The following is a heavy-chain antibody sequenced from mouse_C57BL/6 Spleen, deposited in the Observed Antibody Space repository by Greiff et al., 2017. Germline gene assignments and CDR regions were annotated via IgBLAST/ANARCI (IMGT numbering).Heavy chain of an antibody. J-gene: IGHJ3*01. D-gene: IGHD2-12*01. Sequence: VQLQQSGAELVKPGASVKLSCTASGFNIKDYYMHWVKQRTEQGLEWIGRIDPEDGETKYAPQFQGKATITADTSSNTAYLQLSSLTSEDTAVYYCARIGSYSLFADWGQGTMVTVSA. V-gene: IGHV14-2*01. CDR1: GFNIKDYY. CDR2: IDPEDGET. CDR3: ARIGSYSLFAD.